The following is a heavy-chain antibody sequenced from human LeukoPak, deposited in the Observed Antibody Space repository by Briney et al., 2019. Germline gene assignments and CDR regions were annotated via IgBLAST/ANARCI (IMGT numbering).Heavy chain of an antibody. CDR3: AALTKTLSFGETESY. Sequence: SETLSLTCTVSGGSISSSSYYWGWIRQPPGKGLEWIGSIYYSGSTYYNPSLKSRVTISVDTSKNQFSLKLSSVTAADTAVYYCAALTKTLSFGETESYWGQGTLVTVSS. V-gene: IGHV4-39*01. D-gene: IGHD3-10*01. CDR2: IYYSGST. J-gene: IGHJ4*02. CDR1: GGSISSSSYY.